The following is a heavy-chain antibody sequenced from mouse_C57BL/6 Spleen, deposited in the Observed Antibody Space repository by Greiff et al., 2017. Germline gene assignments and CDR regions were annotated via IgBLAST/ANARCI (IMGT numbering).Heavy chain of an antibody. Sequence: DVKLVESGGGLVKPGGSLKLSCAASGFTFSSYAMSWVRQTPEKRLEWVATISDGGSYTYYPDNVKGRFTISRDNAKNNLYLQMSHLKSEDTAMXYCARDGYPLFDYWGQGTTLTVSS. CDR2: ISDGGSYT. V-gene: IGHV5-4*01. CDR3: ARDGYPLFDY. D-gene: IGHD2-2*01. J-gene: IGHJ2*01. CDR1: GFTFSSYA.